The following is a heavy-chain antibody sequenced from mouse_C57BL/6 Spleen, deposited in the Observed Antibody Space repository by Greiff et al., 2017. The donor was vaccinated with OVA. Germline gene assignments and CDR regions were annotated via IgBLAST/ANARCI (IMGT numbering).Heavy chain of an antibody. CDR2: INYDGSST. D-gene: IGHD1-1*01. V-gene: IGHV5-16*01. CDR3: ARENGSSYGAMDY. Sequence: DVKLVESEGGLVQPGSSMKLSCTASGFTFSDYYMAWVRQVPEKGLEWVANINYDGSSTYYLDSLKSRFIISRDNAKNILYLQMSSLKSEDTATYYCARENGSSYGAMDYWGQGPSVTVSS. J-gene: IGHJ4*01. CDR1: GFTFSDYY.